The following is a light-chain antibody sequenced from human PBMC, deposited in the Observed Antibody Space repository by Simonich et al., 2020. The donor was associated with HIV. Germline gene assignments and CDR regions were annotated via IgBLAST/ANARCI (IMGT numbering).Light chain of an antibody. CDR3: QQYNNWPRT. CDR1: QSVSSN. Sequence: EIVMTQSPATLSVSPGERATLSCRASQSVSSNLAWDQQTPGQAPRLLIYGASTRATGIPARFSGSGSGTEFTLTISSMQSEDFAVYYCQQYNNWPRTFGQGTKVEIK. V-gene: IGKV3-15*01. J-gene: IGKJ1*01. CDR2: GAS.